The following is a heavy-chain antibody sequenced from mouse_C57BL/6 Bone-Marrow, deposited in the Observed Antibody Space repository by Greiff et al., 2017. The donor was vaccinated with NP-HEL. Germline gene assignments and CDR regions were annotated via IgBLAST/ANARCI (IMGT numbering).Heavy chain of an antibody. CDR1: GYTLSISP. CDR3: ARRSNFDYAMDY. CDR2: FHPYNDDT. Sequence: VPLPQSGAELVTPGASVNMSCRASGYTLSISPIEWVKQRQGKCLEWIGNFHPYNDDTKYNEKFKGKATLTVEKSSSTVYLDLSRLTSDDSAVYYCARRSNFDYAMDYWGQGTSVTVSS. J-gene: IGHJ4*01. V-gene: IGHV1-47*01. D-gene: IGHD1-1*01.